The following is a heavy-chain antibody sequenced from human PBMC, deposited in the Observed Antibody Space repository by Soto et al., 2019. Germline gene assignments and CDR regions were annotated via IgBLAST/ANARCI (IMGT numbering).Heavy chain of an antibody. V-gene: IGHV3-53*01. CDR2: IYSGGST. D-gene: IGHD6-13*01. J-gene: IGHJ6*02. CDR3: ARDSSRSWYHGMDV. Sequence: VGSLRLSCAASGFTVSSNYMSWIRQAPGRGLEWVSVIYSGGSTYYADSVKGRFTISRDNSKNTLYLQMNSLRAEDTAVYYCARDSSRSWYHGMDVRPQGPTVTVT. CDR1: GFTVSSNY.